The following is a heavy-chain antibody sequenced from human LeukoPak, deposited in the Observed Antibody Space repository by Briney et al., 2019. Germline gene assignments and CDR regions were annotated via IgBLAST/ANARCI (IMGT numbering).Heavy chain of an antibody. D-gene: IGHD6-13*01. Sequence: PSETLSLTCAVSGYSISSGYYWGWIRQPPGKGLEWIGRIYHSGSTYYNPSLKSRVTISVDTSKNQFSLKLSSVTAADTAVYYCARSTYSSSWYRSAGAFDIWGQGTMVTVSS. V-gene: IGHV4-38-2*01. CDR1: GYSISSGYY. CDR3: ARSTYSSSWYRSAGAFDI. J-gene: IGHJ3*02. CDR2: IYHSGST.